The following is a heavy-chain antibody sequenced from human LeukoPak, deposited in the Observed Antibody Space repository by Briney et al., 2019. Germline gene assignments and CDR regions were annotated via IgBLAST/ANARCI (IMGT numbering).Heavy chain of an antibody. Sequence: ASVKVSFKASRYTFTGYYMHGVRQAPGQELECMGWINPNSGGTNYAQKFQGRVTMTRDTSISTAYMELRRLRSDDTDVYYCARDLEVHGVRNYFDYWGQGTLVTVSS. D-gene: IGHD4-17*01. CDR2: INPNSGGT. V-gene: IGHV1-2*02. J-gene: IGHJ4*02. CDR3: ARDLEVHGVRNYFDY. CDR1: RYTFTGYY.